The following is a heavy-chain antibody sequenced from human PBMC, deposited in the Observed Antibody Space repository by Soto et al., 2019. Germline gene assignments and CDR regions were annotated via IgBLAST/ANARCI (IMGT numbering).Heavy chain of an antibody. J-gene: IGHJ5*02. CDR1: GGSISSGDYY. CDR3: ARERPDGARLDP. V-gene: IGHV4-30-4*01. Sequence: PSETLSLTCTVSGGSISSGDYYWNSIRQPPWKGLEWIGYIYDSGSTYYSPSLKSRVTISVDTSKNQFSLKLSSVTAADTAVYYCARERPDGARLDPWGQGTLVTVSS. CDR2: IYDSGST. D-gene: IGHD6-6*01.